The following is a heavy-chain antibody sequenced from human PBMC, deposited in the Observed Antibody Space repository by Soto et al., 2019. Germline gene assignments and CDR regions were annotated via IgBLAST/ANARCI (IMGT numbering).Heavy chain of an antibody. D-gene: IGHD6-19*01. CDR2: IYPGDSDT. CDR1: GYSFTSYW. CDR3: ARQIAVAGSYYYGMDV. J-gene: IGHJ6*02. V-gene: IGHV5-51*01. Sequence: GESLKISCKGSGYSFTSYWIGWARQMPGKGLEWMGIIYPGDSDTRYSPSFQGQVTISADKSISTAYLQWSSLKASDTAMYYCARQIAVAGSYYYGMDVWGQGTTVTVSS.